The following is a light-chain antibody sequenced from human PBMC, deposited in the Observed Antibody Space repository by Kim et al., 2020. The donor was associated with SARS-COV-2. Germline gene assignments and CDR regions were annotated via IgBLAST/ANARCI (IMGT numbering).Light chain of an antibody. CDR3: YSFTSSTTWV. V-gene: IGLV2-18*02. CDR2: EVS. Sequence: GQSVDIYCTGTSGDVGSYNRVSWYQQPPGTAPKLMIYEVSNRPSGVPDRFSGSKSGNPASLTISGLQAEDEADYYCYSFTSSTTWVFGGGTQLTVL. CDR1: SGDVGSYNR. J-gene: IGLJ3*02.